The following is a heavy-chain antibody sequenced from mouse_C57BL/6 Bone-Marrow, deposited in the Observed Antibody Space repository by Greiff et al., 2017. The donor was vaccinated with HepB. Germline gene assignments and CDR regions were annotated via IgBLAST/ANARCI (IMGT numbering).Heavy chain of an antibody. J-gene: IGHJ4*01. Sequence: VQLQQPGAELVMPGASVKLSCKASGYTFTSYWMHWVKQRPGQGLEWIGEIDPSDSYTNYNQKFKGKSTLTVDKSSSTAYMQLSSLTSEDSAVYYCARSLYAMDYWGQGTSVTVSS. CDR3: ARSLYAMDY. CDR2: IDPSDSYT. V-gene: IGHV1-69*01. CDR1: GYTFTSYW.